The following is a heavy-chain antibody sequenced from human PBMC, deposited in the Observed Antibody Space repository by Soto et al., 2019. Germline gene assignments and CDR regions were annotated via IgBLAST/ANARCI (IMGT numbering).Heavy chain of an antibody. CDR1: GGSISSGEYY. CDR2: IYYSGST. CDR3: ARTIYYYYYMDV. Sequence: SETLSLTCTVSGGSISSGEYYWRWIRPPPGKGLERIGYIYYSGSTYYNPSLKSRVTISVDTSKNQFSLKLSSVTAADTAVYYCARTIYYYYYMDVWGKGTTVTVSS. J-gene: IGHJ6*03. D-gene: IGHD3-10*01. V-gene: IGHV4-30-4*01.